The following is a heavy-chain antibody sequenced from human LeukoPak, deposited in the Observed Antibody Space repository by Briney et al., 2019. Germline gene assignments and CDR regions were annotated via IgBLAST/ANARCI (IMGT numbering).Heavy chain of an antibody. V-gene: IGHV3-21*01. CDR3: ARVSGYFRGGSCYSWYYP. CDR1: GFTFSSYS. J-gene: IGHJ5*02. D-gene: IGHD2-15*01. CDR2: ISSSSSYI. Sequence: GGSLRLSCAGSGFTFSSYSMNWVRQAPGKGLEWVSSISSSSSYIYYADSVKGRFTISRDNAKNSLYLQMNSLRAEDTAVYYCARVSGYFRGGSCYSWYYPWGQGTLVTVSS.